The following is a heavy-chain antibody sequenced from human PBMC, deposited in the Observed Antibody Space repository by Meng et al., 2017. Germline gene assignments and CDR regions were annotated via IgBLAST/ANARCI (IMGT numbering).Heavy chain of an antibody. D-gene: IGHD1-26*01. J-gene: IGHJ4*02. V-gene: IGHV7-4-1*02. CDR2: INTNTGNP. CDR1: GYTFTSYA. CDR3: ARGGAASSFDY. Sequence: GQLVRYGSELKKPGALVRVSWKASGYTFTSYAMNWVRQAPGQGLEWMGWINTNTGNPTYAQGFTGRFVFSLDTSVSTAYLQISSLKAEDTAVYYCARGGAASSFDYWGQGTLVTVSS.